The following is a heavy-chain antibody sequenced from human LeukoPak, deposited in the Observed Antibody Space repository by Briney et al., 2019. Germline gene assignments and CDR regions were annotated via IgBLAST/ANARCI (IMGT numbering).Heavy chain of an antibody. CDR1: GFTFSSYA. D-gene: IGHD3-22*01. CDR3: AKAPIQTYYYDSSGYSY. CDR2: ISGSGGST. J-gene: IGHJ4*02. Sequence: GGSLRLSCAASGFTFSSYAMSWVRQAPGKGLEWVSAISGSGGSTYYADSVKGRFTISRDNSKNTLYLQMNSLRAEDTAVYYCAKAPIQTYYYDSSGYSYWGQGTLVTVPS. V-gene: IGHV3-23*01.